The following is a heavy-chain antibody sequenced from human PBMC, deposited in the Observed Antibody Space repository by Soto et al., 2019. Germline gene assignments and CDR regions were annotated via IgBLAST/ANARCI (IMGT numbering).Heavy chain of an antibody. V-gene: IGHV1-69*13. CDR1: GGTFSSYA. J-gene: IGHJ6*02. CDR2: IIPIFGTA. CDR3: ARDLTYYDILTGYEYYYYGMDV. D-gene: IGHD3-9*01. Sequence: GASVKVSCKASGGTFSSYAISWVRQAPGQGLEWMGGIIPIFGTANYAQKFQGRVTITADESTSTAYMELSSLRSEDTAVYYCARDLTYYDILTGYEYYYYGMDVWGQGTTVTVSS.